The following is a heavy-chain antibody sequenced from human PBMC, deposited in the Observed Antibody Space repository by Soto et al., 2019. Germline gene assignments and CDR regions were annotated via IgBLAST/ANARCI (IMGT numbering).Heavy chain of an antibody. J-gene: IGHJ4*02. CDR3: ARDNSSGWYYFDL. Sequence: GGSLRLSCAASGFSVSSNYMNWVRQAPGKGLEWISVIYSAGNTYYADSMKGRFTISRDNSKNTVYLQMNSLRAEDTAIYYCARDNSSGWYYFDLWGQGTQVTVYS. CDR1: GFSVSSNY. D-gene: IGHD6-19*01. CDR2: IYSAGNT. V-gene: IGHV3-53*01.